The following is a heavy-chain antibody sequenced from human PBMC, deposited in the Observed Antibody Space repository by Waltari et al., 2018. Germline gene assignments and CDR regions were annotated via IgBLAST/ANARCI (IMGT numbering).Heavy chain of an antibody. CDR3: ARGTTTVTTGPFHY. Sequence: QVQLVQSEADMKKPGASVKVSCKPSGYTFVDNYVPWVLQAPGHGLEWMGWINPNSGGTNYAQKFQGRVTMTRDTSISTAYMELSRLRSDDTAVYYCARGTTTVTTGPFHYWGQGTLVTVSS. CDR2: INPNSGGT. D-gene: IGHD4-17*01. V-gene: IGHV1-2*02. CDR1: GYTFVDNY. J-gene: IGHJ4*02.